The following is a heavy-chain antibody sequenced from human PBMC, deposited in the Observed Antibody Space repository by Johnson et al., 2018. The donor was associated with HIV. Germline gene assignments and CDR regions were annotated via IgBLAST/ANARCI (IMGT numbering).Heavy chain of an antibody. CDR1: GFSFGDYA. CDR3: TRERFMRLLPIDAFDI. Sequence: VQVLESGGGLVQPGRSLRLSCTTSGFSFGDYAMSWFRQAPGKGLEWVGFIRSKAYGETTEYAASVKGRFTISRDDSKSIAYLQMNGLKTEDTAEYYCTRERFMRLLPIDAFDIWGQGTMVTVSS. J-gene: IGHJ3*02. CDR2: IRSKAYGETT. V-gene: IGHV3-49*03. D-gene: IGHD3-16*01.